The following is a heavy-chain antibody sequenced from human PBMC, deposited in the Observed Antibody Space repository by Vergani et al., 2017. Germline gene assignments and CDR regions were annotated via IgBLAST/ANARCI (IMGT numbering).Heavy chain of an antibody. CDR2: TYFMSKWDN. CDR1: GDRVSNKSAG. CDR3: AREDISLTVEGANYMDI. Sequence: QVQLHQSGPGLVKPSQTLSLTCAISGDRVSNKSAGWNWIRQSPSRGLEWLGRTYFMSKWDNDYAASVKSRMTINSDTSKNLLALQLQSLTPEDTAVYYCAREDISLTVEGANYMDIWGKGTTVTVSS. J-gene: IGHJ6*03. D-gene: IGHD3-22*01. V-gene: IGHV6-1*01.